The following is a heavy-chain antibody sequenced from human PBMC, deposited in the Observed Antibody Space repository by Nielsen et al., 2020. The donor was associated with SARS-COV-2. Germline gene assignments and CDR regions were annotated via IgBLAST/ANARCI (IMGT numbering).Heavy chain of an antibody. CDR2: IIPIFGTA. CDR1: GYTFTSYG. Sequence: SVKVSCKASGYTFTSYGISWVRQAPGQGLEWMGGIIPIFGTANYAQKFQGRVTITADESTSTAYMELSSLRSEDTAVYYCARDGSGSYSYYYYGMDVWGQGTTVTVSS. CDR3: ARDGSGSYSYYYYGMDV. J-gene: IGHJ6*02. V-gene: IGHV1-69*13. D-gene: IGHD1-26*01.